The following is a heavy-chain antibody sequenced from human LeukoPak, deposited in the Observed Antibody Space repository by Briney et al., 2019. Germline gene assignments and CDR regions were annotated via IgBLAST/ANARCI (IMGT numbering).Heavy chain of an antibody. CDR3: ARDEYYDILTGYGGAFDI. V-gene: IGHV4-34*01. CDR2: INHSGST. J-gene: IGHJ3*02. Sequence: SETLSLTCAVYGGSFSGYYWSWIRQPPGKGLEWIGEINHSGSTNYNPSLKSRVTISVDTSKNQFSLKLSSVTAADTAVYYCARDEYYDILTGYGGAFDIWGQGTMVTVSS. D-gene: IGHD3-9*01. CDR1: GGSFSGYY.